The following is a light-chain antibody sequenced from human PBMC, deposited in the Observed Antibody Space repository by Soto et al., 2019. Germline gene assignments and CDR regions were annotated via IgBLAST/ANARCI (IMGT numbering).Light chain of an antibody. CDR1: RSLLHINGQNY. CDR3: MQDLQTPLT. V-gene: IGKV2-28*01. CDR2: LGS. Sequence: VMTQSPLSLPVTPGEPASISCRSSRSLLHINGQNYLDWYLQKPGQSPQLMIYLGSNRASGVPDRFSGSGSGTDFTLQISRVEAEDAGVYYCMQDLQTPLTFGGGTKLEIK. J-gene: IGKJ4*01.